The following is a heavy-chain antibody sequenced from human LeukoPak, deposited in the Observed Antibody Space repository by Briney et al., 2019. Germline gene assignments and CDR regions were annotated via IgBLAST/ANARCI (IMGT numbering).Heavy chain of an antibody. CDR2: ITKGGATV. V-gene: IGHV3-48*03. J-gene: IGHJ5*02. D-gene: IGHD3-3*01. Sequence: PGGSLRLSCAPSGFTLSNYEMNWVRLPPGKGLEWISYITKGGATVLYAESVKGRFTISRDNANSSLYLQMNSLRAEDTAVYFCARLSVSITRRFDLWGQGTLVTVSS. CDR3: ARLSVSITRRFDL. CDR1: GFTLSNYE.